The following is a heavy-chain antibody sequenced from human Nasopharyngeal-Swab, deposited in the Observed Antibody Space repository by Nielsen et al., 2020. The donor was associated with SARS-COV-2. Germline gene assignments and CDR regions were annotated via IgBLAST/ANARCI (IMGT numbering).Heavy chain of an antibody. CDR3: ARGLSGIVPAPILGLGPYYSYYYMDV. CDR1: GGSFSAYY. CDR2: INHSGST. V-gene: IGHV4-34*01. D-gene: IGHD2-2*01. Sequence: SETLSLTCAVYGGSFSAYYWGWIRQPPGKGLEWIADINHSGSTNYNPSLKSRVILSVDTSMNQFSLELSSVTAADTAVYYCARGLSGIVPAPILGLGPYYSYYYMDVWGKGTTVTVSS. J-gene: IGHJ6*03.